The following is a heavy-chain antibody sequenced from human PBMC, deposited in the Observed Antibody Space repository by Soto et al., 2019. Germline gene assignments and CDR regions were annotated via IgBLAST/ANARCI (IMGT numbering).Heavy chain of an antibody. V-gene: IGHV3-23*01. J-gene: IGHJ4*02. D-gene: IGHD5-12*01. Sequence: LRLSCAASGFTFSSYAMTWVRQAPGKGLEWVSAISYSGVSTYYADSVKGRFTISRDSSENTLSLQMNSLRVDDTAVYYCARKRGYSDYELHYWGQGTMVTVYS. CDR3: ARKRGYSDYELHY. CDR2: ISYSGVST. CDR1: GFTFSSYA.